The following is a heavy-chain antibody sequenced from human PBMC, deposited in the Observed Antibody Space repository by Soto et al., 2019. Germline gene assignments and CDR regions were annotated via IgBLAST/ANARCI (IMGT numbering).Heavy chain of an antibody. Sequence: PGGSLGLSCAASGFTFCDYDVSWIRQAPGKGLEWVSYISSSGSTIYYADSVKGRFTISRDNAKNSLYLQMNSLRAEDTAVYYCASPGGYYDFWSLYYYYYYMDVWGKGTTVTVSS. CDR1: GFTFCDYD. CDR2: ISSSGSTI. D-gene: IGHD3-3*01. J-gene: IGHJ6*03. CDR3: ASPGGYYDFWSLYYYYYYMDV. V-gene: IGHV3-11*01.